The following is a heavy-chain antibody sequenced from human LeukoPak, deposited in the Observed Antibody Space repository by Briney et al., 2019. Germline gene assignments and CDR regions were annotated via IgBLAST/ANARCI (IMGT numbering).Heavy chain of an antibody. CDR1: GITFSDHY. CDR2: ISNSGSTI. V-gene: IGHV3-11*01. J-gene: IGHJ4*02. Sequence: TGGSLRLSCAASGITFSDHYMTWIRQAPGKGLEWISFISNSGSTIYHADSVKGRFTISRDNVKNSLYLQMNSLRVDDTAVYYCATIGDTAYDYWGQGTLVTVSS. CDR3: ATIGDTAYDY. D-gene: IGHD3-10*01.